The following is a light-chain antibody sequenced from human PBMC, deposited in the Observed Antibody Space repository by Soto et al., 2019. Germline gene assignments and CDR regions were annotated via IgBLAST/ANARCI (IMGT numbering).Light chain of an antibody. CDR3: QQSYSAPYT. V-gene: IGKV1-39*01. CDR2: AAS. Sequence: DIQMTQSPSSLSASVGDRVTITCRASQSISSYVNWYQQIPGKAPKVLIYAASSLQSGVPSRFSGSGSGTAFTLTLSSLQPEDFATYYCQQSYSAPYTFGQGTKLQIK. J-gene: IGKJ2*01. CDR1: QSISSY.